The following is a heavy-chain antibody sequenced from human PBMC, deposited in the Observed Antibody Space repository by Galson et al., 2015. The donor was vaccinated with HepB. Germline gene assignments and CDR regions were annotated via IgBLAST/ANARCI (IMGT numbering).Heavy chain of an antibody. Sequence: SVKVSCKASGGTLTRHTMNWLRQAPGQGLEWMAGIIPILGVPHYAQKFQGRVTITADEFTTTDYMELNSLRSDDTAIYYRATEEEGAYLDYWGQGTLVTVSS. J-gene: IGHJ4*02. V-gene: IGHV1-69*10. CDR3: ATEEEGAYLDY. CDR2: IIPILGVP. CDR1: GGTLTRHT.